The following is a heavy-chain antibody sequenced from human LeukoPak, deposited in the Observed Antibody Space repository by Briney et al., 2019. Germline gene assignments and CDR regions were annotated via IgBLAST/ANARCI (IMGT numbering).Heavy chain of an antibody. CDR1: GFTFSSYS. J-gene: IGHJ4*02. V-gene: IGHV3-21*01. CDR3: ARDLYYYDSSGYSRPPYYFDY. D-gene: IGHD3-22*01. Sequence: GGSLRLSCAASGFTFSSYSMNWVRQAPGKGLEWVSSISSSSSYIYYADSVKGRFTISRDNAKNSLYLQMNSLRAEDTAEYYCARDLYYYDSSGYSRPPYYFDYWGQGTLVTVSS. CDR2: ISSSSSYI.